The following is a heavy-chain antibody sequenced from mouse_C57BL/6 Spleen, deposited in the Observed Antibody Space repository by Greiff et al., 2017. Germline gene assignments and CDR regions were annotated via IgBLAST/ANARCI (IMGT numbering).Heavy chain of an antibody. J-gene: IGHJ1*03. CDR2: IHPNSGST. V-gene: IGHV1-64*01. Sequence: QVQLQQPGAELVKPGASVKLSCKASGYTFTSYWMHWVKQRPGQGLEWIGMIHPNSGSTNYNEKFKSKATLTVDKSSSTAYMQLSSLTSQGSAVYYCAREGSLLPGYCDVWGTGTPVTVSS. D-gene: IGHD2-1*01. CDR1: GYTFTSYW. CDR3: AREGSLLPGYCDV.